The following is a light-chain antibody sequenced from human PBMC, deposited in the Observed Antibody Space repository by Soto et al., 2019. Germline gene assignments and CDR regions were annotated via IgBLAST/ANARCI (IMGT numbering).Light chain of an antibody. V-gene: IGKV3-20*01. CDR3: QQYGSSPLT. J-gene: IGKJ4*01. CDR1: QSVRSSY. Sequence: EMVLTQTPGTPSLSPGERATLACTASQSVRSSYLAWYQQKPGKAPRLLLYGASSRSTGIPDRFSGSGSGTDFTLTITRLEPEDFAVYYCQQYGSSPLTFGGGTKVEIK. CDR2: GAS.